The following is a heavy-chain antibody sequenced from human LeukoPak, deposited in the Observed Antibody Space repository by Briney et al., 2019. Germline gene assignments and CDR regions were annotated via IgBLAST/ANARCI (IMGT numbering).Heavy chain of an antibody. J-gene: IGHJ5*02. Sequence: SETLSLTCTVSGGSISSYYWSWIRQPPGKGLEGIGYTYYSGSTNYNPSLKSRVNISVDTSKNQFSLKLSSVTAADTAVYYCARHRSYQGWFDPWGQGTLVTVSS. V-gene: IGHV4-59*08. CDR2: TYYSGST. D-gene: IGHD1-26*01. CDR1: GGSISSYY. CDR3: ARHRSYQGWFDP.